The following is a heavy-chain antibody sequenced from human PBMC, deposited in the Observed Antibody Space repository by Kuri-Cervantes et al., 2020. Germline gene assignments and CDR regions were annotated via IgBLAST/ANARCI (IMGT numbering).Heavy chain of an antibody. Sequence: GSLRLSCAVSGYSISSGYYWGWIRQPPGKGLEWIGSIYHSGSTYYNPSLKSRVTISVDTSKNHFSLKLTSVTATDTAVYYCASGRRGAFDYWGQGTLVTVSS. CDR1: GYSISSGYY. CDR3: ASGRRGAFDY. V-gene: IGHV4-38-2*01. D-gene: IGHD3-10*01. J-gene: IGHJ4*02. CDR2: IYHSGST.